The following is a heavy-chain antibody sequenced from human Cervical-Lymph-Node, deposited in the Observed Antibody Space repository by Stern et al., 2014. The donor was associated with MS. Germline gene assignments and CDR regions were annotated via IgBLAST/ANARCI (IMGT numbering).Heavy chain of an antibody. J-gene: IGHJ4*02. D-gene: IGHD3-3*01. CDR3: ARGSREVLLPRFYFDY. CDR1: GGSISSGNYY. Sequence: VQLVESGPGLVKPSQTLSLTCTVSGGSISSGNYYWSWIRQHPGKGLEWIGSIYPSGSTYYNPPLKSRVTTSIDTSKNQFSLKLSSVTAADTAVYYCARGSREVLLPRFYFDYWGQGTLVTVSS. V-gene: IGHV4-31*03. CDR2: IYPSGST.